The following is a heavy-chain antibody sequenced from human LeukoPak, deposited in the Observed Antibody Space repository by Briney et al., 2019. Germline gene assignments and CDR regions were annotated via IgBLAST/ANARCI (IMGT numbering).Heavy chain of an antibody. J-gene: IGHJ6*03. V-gene: IGHV1-2*02. Sequence: GASVKVSCKASGYTFTGYYMHWVRQAPGQGLEWMGWINPNSGGTNYAQKFQGRVTMTRDTSISTAYMELSRLRSDDTAVYYCARGSGSGYFHYYYYMDVWGKGTTVTVSS. D-gene: IGHD3-3*01. CDR2: INPNSGGT. CDR3: ARGSGSGYFHYYYYMDV. CDR1: GYTFTGYY.